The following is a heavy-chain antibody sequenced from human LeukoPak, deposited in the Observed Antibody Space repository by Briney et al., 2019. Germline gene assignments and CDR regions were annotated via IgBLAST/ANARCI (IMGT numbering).Heavy chain of an antibody. CDR3: AKSNGYGLVDI. D-gene: IGHD3-10*01. V-gene: IGHV4-4*02. J-gene: IGHJ3*02. CDR2: IHHSGSI. Sequence: SETLSLTCAVSGVSITSNLWWTWVRQPPGKGLEWIAEIHHSGSINYNPSLKSRVTISVDKAKNQFSLNLNSVTAADTAVYYCAKSNGYGLVDIWGQGTMVTVSS. CDR1: GVSITSNLW.